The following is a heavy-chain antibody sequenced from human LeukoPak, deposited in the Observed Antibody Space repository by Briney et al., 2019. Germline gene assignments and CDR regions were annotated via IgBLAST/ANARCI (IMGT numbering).Heavy chain of an antibody. CDR2: IYYSGST. Sequence: SETLSLTCTVSGGSISSYYWSWIRQPPGKGLEWIGYIYYSGSTNYNPSLKSRVTILVDTSKNQFSLKLSSVTAADTAVYYCARAYYYDSSGYPDAFDIWGQGAMVTVSS. CDR1: GGSISSYY. V-gene: IGHV4-59*01. D-gene: IGHD3-22*01. CDR3: ARAYYYDSSGYPDAFDI. J-gene: IGHJ3*02.